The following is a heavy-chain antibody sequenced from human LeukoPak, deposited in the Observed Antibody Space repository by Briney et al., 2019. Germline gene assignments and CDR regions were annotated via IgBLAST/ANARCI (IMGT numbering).Heavy chain of an antibody. V-gene: IGHV3-48*01. D-gene: IGHD3-16*02. CDR3: ARAERLRLGELSPLDY. CDR2: VSSSSSTI. Sequence: QPGGSLRLSCAASGFTFSRYSMNWVRQAPGKGLEWVSYVSSSSSTIYYADSVKGRFSISRDNAKNSLYLQMNSLRAEDTAVYYCARAERLRLGELSPLDYWGQGTLVTVSS. CDR1: GFTFSRYS. J-gene: IGHJ4*02.